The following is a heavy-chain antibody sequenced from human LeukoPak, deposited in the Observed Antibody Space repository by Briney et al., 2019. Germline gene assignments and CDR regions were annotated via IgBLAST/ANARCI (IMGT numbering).Heavy chain of an antibody. Sequence: ASVKVSCKASGGTVSSYAISWVRQAPGQGLEWMGGIIPIFGTANYAQKFQGRVTITADKSTSTAYMELSSLRSEDTAVYYCARGVWSSSLENHYMDVWGKGTTVTVSS. CDR1: GGTVSSYA. V-gene: IGHV1-69*06. J-gene: IGHJ6*03. CDR2: IIPIFGTA. D-gene: IGHD6-13*01. CDR3: ARGVWSSSLENHYMDV.